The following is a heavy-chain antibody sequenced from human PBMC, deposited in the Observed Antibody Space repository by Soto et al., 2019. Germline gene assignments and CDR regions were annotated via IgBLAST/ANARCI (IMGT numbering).Heavy chain of an antibody. V-gene: IGHV4-39*01. CDR1: GGSISSSSYY. Sequence: QLQLQESGPGLVKPSETLLLTCTVSGGSISSSSYYWGGIHQPPGKGLEWIGSMYYSGSTYYNPSLKSRVTISVDTSKNKVSLKLSSVTAADTAVYYCARHYYDSSGYFPPGYWGQGTLVTVSS. D-gene: IGHD3-22*01. J-gene: IGHJ4*02. CDR3: ARHYYDSSGYFPPGY. CDR2: MYYSGST.